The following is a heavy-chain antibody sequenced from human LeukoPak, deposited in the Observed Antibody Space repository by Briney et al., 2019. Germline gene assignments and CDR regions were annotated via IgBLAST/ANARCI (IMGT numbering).Heavy chain of an antibody. V-gene: IGHV4-59*01. CDR3: ARETLEMLTGFGP. Sequence: SETLSLTCTVSGCSINNYYWNWIRQPPGKGLEWIGYISYSGSAKYNPSLKSRVTISLDTSKNQFSLKLTSVTAADTAMYYCARETLEMLTGFGPWGQGTLVTVSS. J-gene: IGHJ5*02. D-gene: IGHD5-24*01. CDR1: GCSINNYY. CDR2: ISYSGSA.